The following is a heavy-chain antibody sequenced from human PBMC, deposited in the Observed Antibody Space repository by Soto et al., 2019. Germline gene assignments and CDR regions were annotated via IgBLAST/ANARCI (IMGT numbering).Heavy chain of an antibody. V-gene: IGHV1-2*04. J-gene: IGHJ3*02. Sequence: GASVKVSCKASGYTFTGYYMHWVRQAPGQGLEWMGWINPNSGGTNYAQKFQGWVTMTRDTSISTAYMELSRLRSDDTAVYYCARVYRYGYQYDAFDIWGQGTMVTVSS. CDR1: GYTFTGYY. CDR3: ARVYRYGYQYDAFDI. CDR2: INPNSGGT. D-gene: IGHD5-18*01.